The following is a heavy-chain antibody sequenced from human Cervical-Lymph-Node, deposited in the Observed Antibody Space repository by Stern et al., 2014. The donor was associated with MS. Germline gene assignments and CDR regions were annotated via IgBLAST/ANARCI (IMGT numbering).Heavy chain of an antibody. J-gene: IGHJ1*01. V-gene: IGHV5-51*01. D-gene: IGHD6-19*01. CDR3: ARPSNSGLFLHH. CDR1: GYNFTTYW. CDR2: IYPGDSQN. Sequence: MQLVQSGAEVKKPGESLKISCKGSGYNFTTYWIAWVRQMPGRGLEWMGLIYPGDSQNRYSPSFQGHVTMSADTSISPAYLQWSSLKASDTAIYYCARPSNSGLFLHHWGQGTLVTVSS.